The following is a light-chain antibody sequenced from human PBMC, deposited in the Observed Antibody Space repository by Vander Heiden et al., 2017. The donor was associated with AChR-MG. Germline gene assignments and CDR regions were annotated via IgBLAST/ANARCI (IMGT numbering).Light chain of an antibody. V-gene: IGKV2-30*01. CDR2: KVS. J-gene: IGKJ5*01. CDR1: QSLVYSDKNTD. CDR3: KQGAHGVT. Sequence: DVELTQSPSSLPVTLGQPASISCRSSQSLVYSDKNTDLNWLQQRQGQSPRRLIYKVSNRDSGVPDRFSGSGSGTDFTLKISRVEAEDVGVYYCKQGAHGVTFGQGTRLEIK.